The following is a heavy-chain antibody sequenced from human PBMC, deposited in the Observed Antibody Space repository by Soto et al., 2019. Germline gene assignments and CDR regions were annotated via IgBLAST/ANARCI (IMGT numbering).Heavy chain of an antibody. Sequence: EVQLLESGGGLVQPGGSLRLSCAASGFTFSSYAMSWVRQAPGKGLEWVSAISGSGGSTYYADSVKGRFTISRDNPKNTLYLQMNSLRAEDTAVYYCAKGGWYNWNDVGGFDYWGQGTLVTVSS. D-gene: IGHD1-1*01. CDR3: AKGGWYNWNDVGGFDY. CDR2: ISGSGGST. J-gene: IGHJ4*02. V-gene: IGHV3-23*01. CDR1: GFTFSSYA.